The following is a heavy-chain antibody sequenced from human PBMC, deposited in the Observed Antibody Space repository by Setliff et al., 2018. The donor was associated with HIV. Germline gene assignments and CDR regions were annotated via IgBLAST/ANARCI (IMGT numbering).Heavy chain of an antibody. CDR3: ARVRETSGGYWGNFYYYMDV. V-gene: IGHV1-2*02. D-gene: IGHD2-21*02. CDR1: GYTFTGYF. J-gene: IGHJ6*03. Sequence: ASVKVSCKASGYTFTGYFIHWVRQAPGQGFEWMGWMNPNTGNTHYAPKFQGRVTMTRDTSITTAYMEMSRLKSDDTAVYFCARVRETSGGYWGNFYYYMDVWGKGTTVTVSS. CDR2: MNPNTGNT.